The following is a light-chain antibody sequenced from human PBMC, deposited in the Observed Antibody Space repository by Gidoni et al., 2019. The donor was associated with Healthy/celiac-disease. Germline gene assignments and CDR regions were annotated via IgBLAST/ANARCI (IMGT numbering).Light chain of an antibody. J-gene: IGLJ2*01. V-gene: IGLV3-21*02. CDR2: DDS. Sequence: SYVLTQPPSVSVAPGPTARITCGGNNIGSKSVHWYQQQPGQAPVLVVYDDSDRPPGIPERFSGSNSGNTATLTISRVEAGDEADYYCQVWDSSSDHVVFGGGTKLTVL. CDR3: QVWDSSSDHVV. CDR1: NIGSKS.